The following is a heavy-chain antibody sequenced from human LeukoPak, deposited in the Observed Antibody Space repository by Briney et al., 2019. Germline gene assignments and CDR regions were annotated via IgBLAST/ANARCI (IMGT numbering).Heavy chain of an antibody. CDR3: AKGPHAAIVADWFDP. J-gene: IGHJ5*02. V-gene: IGHV3-23*01. CDR2: ISGSGGST. D-gene: IGHD3-22*01. Sequence: GGSLRLSCAASGFTFSSYAMSWVRQAPGKGLEWVSAISGSGGSTYYADSVKGRFTISRDNSKNTLYLQMNSLRAGDTAVYYCAKGPHAAIVADWFDPWGQGTLVTVSS. CDR1: GFTFSSYA.